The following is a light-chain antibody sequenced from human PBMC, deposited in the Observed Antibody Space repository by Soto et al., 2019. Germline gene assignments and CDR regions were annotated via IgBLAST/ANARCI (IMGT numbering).Light chain of an antibody. CDR1: SGHSSYA. CDR3: QTWGTGYAL. CDR2: LHSDGSH. Sequence: QPVLTQSPSASASLGASVKLTCTLSSGHSSYAIAWHQQQPEKGPRYLLKLHSDGSHVKGDGIPDRFSGSSSGAERYLTISSLQSEDEADYYCQTWGTGYALFGGGTKLTVL. J-gene: IGLJ2*01. V-gene: IGLV4-69*01.